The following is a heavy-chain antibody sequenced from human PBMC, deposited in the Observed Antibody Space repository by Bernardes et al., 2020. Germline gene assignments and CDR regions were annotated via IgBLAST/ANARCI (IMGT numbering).Heavy chain of an antibody. CDR3: ARVSTPRLGIDPLDY. Sequence: GGSLRLSCAASGFTFISCGMHWVRQAPGKGLEWVAVIWYDGSNKYYADSVKGRFTISRDNSKNTLYLQMNSLRAEDTAVYYCARVSTPRLGIDPLDYWGQGTLVTVSS. CDR2: IWYDGSNK. D-gene: IGHD7-27*01. CDR1: GFTFISCG. J-gene: IGHJ4*02. V-gene: IGHV3-33*01.